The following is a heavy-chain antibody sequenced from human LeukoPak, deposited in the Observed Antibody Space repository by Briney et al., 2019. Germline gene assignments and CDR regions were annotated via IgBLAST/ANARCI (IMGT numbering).Heavy chain of an antibody. D-gene: IGHD5-18*01. CDR3: AKLGYSYGEPSYYFDY. V-gene: IGHV3-30*18. J-gene: IGHJ4*02. CDR1: GFPFSSYG. CDR2: ISYDGSNK. Sequence: GGSLRLSCAASGFPFSSYGMHWVRQAPGKGLEWVAVISYDGSNKYYADSVKGRFTISRDNSKNTLYLQMNSLRAEDTAVYYCAKLGYSYGEPSYYFDYWGQGTLVTVSS.